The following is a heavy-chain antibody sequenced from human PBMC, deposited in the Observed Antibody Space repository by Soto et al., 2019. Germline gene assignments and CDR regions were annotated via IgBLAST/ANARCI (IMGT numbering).Heavy chain of an antibody. J-gene: IGHJ5*02. CDR3: ARQDVRAWGRFDP. CDR2: IYYSGST. D-gene: IGHD7-27*01. Sequence: SETLSLTCTVSGGSISSSSYYWGWIRQPPGKGLEWIGTIYYSGSTYYNPSLKSRVTISVDMSKNQFSLKLSFVTAADTAVYYCARQDVRAWGRFDPWDQGTLVTVSS. CDR1: GGSISSSSYY. V-gene: IGHV4-39*01.